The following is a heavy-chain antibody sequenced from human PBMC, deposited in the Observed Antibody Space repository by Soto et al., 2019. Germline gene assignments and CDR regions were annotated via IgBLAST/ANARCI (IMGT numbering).Heavy chain of an antibody. CDR3: ARGPRYCSSTACFSGVTWFDP. V-gene: IGHV1-18*04. Sequence: ASVKVSCKASGYTFTSYGMSWVRQAPGQGLEWMGWISNYNGNTNYAQKVQDRVTMTTDTSASTIYMELRSLRSDDTAVYYCARGPRYCSSTACFSGVTWFDPWG. D-gene: IGHD2-2*01. CDR1: GYTFTSYG. J-gene: IGHJ5*02. CDR2: ISNYNGNT.